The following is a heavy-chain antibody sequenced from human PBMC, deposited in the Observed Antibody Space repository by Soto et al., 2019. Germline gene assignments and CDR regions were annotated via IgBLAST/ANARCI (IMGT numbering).Heavy chain of an antibody. Sequence: GGSLRLSCAASGFTFSGYGMNWVRQAPGKGLEWISYITSSGSLLYYADSLKGRFTISRDNAKNSLFLQMNSLRAEDTAVYYCATTVTTVDYWGQGTLVTVSS. CDR3: ATTVTTVDY. CDR1: GFTFSGYG. J-gene: IGHJ4*02. CDR2: ITSSGSLL. D-gene: IGHD4-17*01. V-gene: IGHV3-48*03.